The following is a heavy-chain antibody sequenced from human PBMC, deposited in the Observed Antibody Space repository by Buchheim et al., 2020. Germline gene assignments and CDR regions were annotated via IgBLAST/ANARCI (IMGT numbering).Heavy chain of an antibody. Sequence: EVQLLESGGGWVQPGGSLRLSCAASGFTFNNYAMTWVRQAPGKGLDWVSTIGGSGTTYYADSVKGRFTISRDNSKNTLYLQMNSLRAEDTGVYYCASYRIVTVSNPTRWFDPWGQGT. CDR2: IGGSGTT. V-gene: IGHV3-23*01. CDR3: ASYRIVTVSNPTRWFDP. CDR1: GFTFNNYA. J-gene: IGHJ5*02. D-gene: IGHD1-26*01.